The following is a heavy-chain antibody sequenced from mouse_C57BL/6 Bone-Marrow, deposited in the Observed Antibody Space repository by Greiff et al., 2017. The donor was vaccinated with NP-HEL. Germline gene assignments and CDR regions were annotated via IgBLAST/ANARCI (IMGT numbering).Heavy chain of an antibody. V-gene: IGHV1-81*01. J-gene: IGHJ3*01. D-gene: IGHD2-3*01. CDR2: IYPRSGNT. Sequence: VQLQQSGAELARPGASVKLSCKASGYTFTSYGISWVKQRTGQGLEWIGEIYPRSGNTYYNEKFKGKATLTADKSSSTAYMELRSLTSEDSAVYFCARKGGYYAWFAYWGQGTLVTVSA. CDR3: ARKGGYYAWFAY. CDR1: GYTFTSYG.